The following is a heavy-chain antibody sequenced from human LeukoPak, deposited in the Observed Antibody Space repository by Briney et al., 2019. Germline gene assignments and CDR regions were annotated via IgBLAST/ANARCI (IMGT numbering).Heavy chain of an antibody. CDR3: ARDLSRGNPGGFDY. J-gene: IGHJ4*02. V-gene: IGHV3-21*01. Sequence: GGSLRLSCAASGFTFDDYAMHWVRQAPGKGLEWVSTISKYSDYIYYADSVKGRFTISRDNAKNSLDLQMNSLRVDDTAVYFCARDLSRGNPGGFDYWGQGTLVTVSS. CDR1: GFTFDDYA. D-gene: IGHD2/OR15-2a*01. CDR2: ISKYSDYI.